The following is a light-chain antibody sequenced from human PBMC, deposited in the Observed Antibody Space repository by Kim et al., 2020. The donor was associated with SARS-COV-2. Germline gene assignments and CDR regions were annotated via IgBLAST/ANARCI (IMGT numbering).Light chain of an antibody. Sequence: ASSGDRVILPWRASQSISYFLNWYQQRPGKAPQLLIYGASTLHGGVPSRFSGSGSGTDFTLTISSLQPEDFATYYCQQSYTAPRTFGQGTKVDIK. CDR1: QSISYF. V-gene: IGKV1-39*01. CDR3: QQSYTAPRT. CDR2: GAS. J-gene: IGKJ1*01.